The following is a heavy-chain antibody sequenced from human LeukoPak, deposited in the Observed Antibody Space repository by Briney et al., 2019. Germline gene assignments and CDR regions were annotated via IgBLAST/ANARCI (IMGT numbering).Heavy chain of an antibody. D-gene: IGHD4-17*01. V-gene: IGHV1-8*01. CDR2: MNPNSGNT. CDR3: VVYGDYPRNFDY. CDR1: GYTFTSYD. J-gene: IGHJ4*02. Sequence: ASVKVSCKASGYTFTSYDINWVRQATGQGLEWMGWMNPNSGNTGYAQKFQGRVTMTRSTSISTAYMELSSLRSEDTAVYYCVVYGDYPRNFDYWGQGTLVTVSS.